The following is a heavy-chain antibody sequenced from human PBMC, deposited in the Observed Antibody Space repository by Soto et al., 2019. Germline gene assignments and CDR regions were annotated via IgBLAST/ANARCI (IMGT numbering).Heavy chain of an antibody. J-gene: IGHJ4*02. V-gene: IGHV3-30*03. CDR3: AITSVADASFDY. CDR2: ISYDGGET. Sequence: QVQLVESGGGVVHPGRSLSLSCAGSGFILSNNGMHWVRQAPGKGLEWVAFISYDGGETFYADSVKGRFTISRDNSKSTLFLHMNSLKKEDTAVYYCAITSVADASFDYWGQGTLVTVSS. D-gene: IGHD5-12*01. CDR1: GFILSNNG.